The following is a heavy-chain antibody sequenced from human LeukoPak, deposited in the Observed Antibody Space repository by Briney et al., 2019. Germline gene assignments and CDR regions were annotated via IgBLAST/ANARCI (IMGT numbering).Heavy chain of an antibody. CDR1: GYSFTSYW. CDR3: ARRAYDFWSGYHTPGDY. Sequence: GESLKISCKGSGYSFTSYWIGWVRQMPGKGLEWMGIIYPGDSDTRYSPSFQGQVTFSADKSISTAYLQWSSLKASDTAMYYCARRAYDFWSGYHTPGDYWGQGTLVTVSS. D-gene: IGHD3-3*01. CDR2: IYPGDSDT. J-gene: IGHJ4*02. V-gene: IGHV5-51*01.